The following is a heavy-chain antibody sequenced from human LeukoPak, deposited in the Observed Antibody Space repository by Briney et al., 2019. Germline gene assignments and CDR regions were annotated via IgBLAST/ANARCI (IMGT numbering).Heavy chain of an antibody. V-gene: IGHV3-21*01. CDR3: ARDLGGTTVTTDYFDS. Sequence: PGGSLRLSCAASGFTFSSYRMNWVRQAPGKGLEWVSSVSSSSSYVYYADSVKGRFTISRDNAKNSLYLQMISLRAEDMAVYYCARDLGGTTVTTDYFDSWGQGTLVTVSS. CDR1: GFTFSSYR. CDR2: VSSSSSYV. J-gene: IGHJ4*02. D-gene: IGHD4-17*01.